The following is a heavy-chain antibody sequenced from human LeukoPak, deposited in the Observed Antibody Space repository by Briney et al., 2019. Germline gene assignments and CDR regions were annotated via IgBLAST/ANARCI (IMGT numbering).Heavy chain of an antibody. D-gene: IGHD3-16*02. CDR3: AEDRCQDV. CDR1: GFTFSFYA. V-gene: IGHV3-23*01. CDR2: ITSSGNTT. J-gene: IGHJ6*02. Sequence: QPGGSLRVSCAASGFTFSFYAMSWVRQAPGKGLEWVAGITSSGNTTYYADPVKGRFTFSRDNSRNILYLQMNSLRAEDTAVYYCAEDRCQDVWGQGTTVTVSS.